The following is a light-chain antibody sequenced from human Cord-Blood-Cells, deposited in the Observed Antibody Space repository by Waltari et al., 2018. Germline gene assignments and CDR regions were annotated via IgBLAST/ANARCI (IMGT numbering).Light chain of an antibody. CDR3: SSYTSSSTVV. CDR2: DVS. CDR1: SSDAGGYNY. V-gene: IGLV2-14*01. J-gene: IGLJ2*01. Sequence: QSALTQPASVSGSPGQSTTISCTRPSSDAGGYNYVSWYQQHPGKAPKLMIYDVSNRPSGVSNRFSGSKSGNTASLTISGLQAEDEADYYCSSYTSSSTVVFGGGTKLTVL.